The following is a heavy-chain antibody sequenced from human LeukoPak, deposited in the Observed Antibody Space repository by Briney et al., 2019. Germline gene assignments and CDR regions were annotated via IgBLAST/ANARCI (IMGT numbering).Heavy chain of an antibody. D-gene: IGHD6-13*01. CDR2: IIPIFDTT. CDR3: ARVPTIGAEYYFDS. V-gene: IGHV1-69*01. CDR1: GGIFSSYA. Sequence: SVKVSCKASGGIFSSYAISWVRQAPGQGLEWMGGIIPIFDTTKYAQRFQGRVTITADESTSTAYMELSSLTSGDTALYYCARVPTIGAEYYFDSWGQGTLVTVSS. J-gene: IGHJ4*02.